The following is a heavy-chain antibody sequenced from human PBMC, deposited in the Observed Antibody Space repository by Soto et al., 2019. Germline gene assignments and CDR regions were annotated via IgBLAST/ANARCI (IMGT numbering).Heavy chain of an antibody. J-gene: IGHJ5*02. CDR2: IYHSGST. Sequence: SETLSLTCAVSGGSISSGGYSWSWIRQPPGKGLEWIGYIYHSGSTYYNPSLKSRVTISVDRSKNQFSLKLSSVTAADTAVYYCARDRGVVADNWFDPWGQGTLVTVSS. CDR3: ARDRGVVADNWFDP. D-gene: IGHD2-15*01. V-gene: IGHV4-30-2*01. CDR1: GGSISSGGYS.